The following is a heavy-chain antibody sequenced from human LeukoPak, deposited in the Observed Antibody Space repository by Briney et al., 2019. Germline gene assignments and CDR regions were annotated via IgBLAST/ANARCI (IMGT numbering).Heavy chain of an antibody. CDR2: IWSDGTNR. Sequence: GTSLRLSCAASGFIFSHYALHWVRQAPGKGLELVAVIWSDGTNRYYGDSVKGRFSISRDDSQRRVFLQMNNLRADDTAVYYCARDAQRGFDYSNSLQYWGQGALVTVSS. CDR3: ARDAQRGFDYSNSLQY. J-gene: IGHJ4*02. CDR1: GFIFSHYA. V-gene: IGHV3-33*01. D-gene: IGHD4-11*01.